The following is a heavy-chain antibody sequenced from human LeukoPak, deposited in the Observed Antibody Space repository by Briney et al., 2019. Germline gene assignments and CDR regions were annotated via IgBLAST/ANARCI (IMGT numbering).Heavy chain of an antibody. CDR1: GGSISSYY. CDR2: IYYSGST. Sequence: SETLSLTCTVSGGSISSYYWSWIRQPPGKGLEWIGYIYYSGSTNYNPSLKSRVTISVDTSKNQLSLKLSSVTAADTAVYYCAGDRPSVGYCSSTSCVAWGQGTLVTVSS. J-gene: IGHJ5*02. V-gene: IGHV4-59*01. CDR3: AGDRPSVGYCSSTSCVA. D-gene: IGHD2-2*03.